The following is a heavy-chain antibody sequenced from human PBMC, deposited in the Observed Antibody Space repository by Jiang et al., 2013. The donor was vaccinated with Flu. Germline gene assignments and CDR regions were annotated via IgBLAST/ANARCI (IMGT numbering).Heavy chain of an antibody. Sequence: LLKPSETLSLTCAVSGYSISSGYYWGWIRQPPGKGLEWIGNIYHSGTTYYNPSLKSRVTISVDTSKNQFSLKLSSVTAADTAVYYCATQLPRTEDAFDIWGQGTMVTVSS. J-gene: IGHJ3*02. D-gene: IGHD2-2*01. V-gene: IGHV4-38-2*01. CDR1: GYSISSGYY. CDR2: IYHSGTT. CDR3: ATQLPRTEDAFDI.